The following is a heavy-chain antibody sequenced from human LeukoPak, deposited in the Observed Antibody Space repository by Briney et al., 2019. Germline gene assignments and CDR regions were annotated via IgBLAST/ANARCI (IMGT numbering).Heavy chain of an antibody. CDR1: GYTFTSYA. J-gene: IGHJ4*02. CDR3: ARDGRFGELLPFDY. V-gene: IGHV7-4-1*02. CDR2: INTNTGNP. Sequence: GASVKVSCKASGYTFTSYAMNWVRQAPGQGLEWMGWINTNTGNPTYAQGFTGRFVFSLDTSVSTAYLQISSLKAEDTAVYYCARDGRFGELLPFDYWGQGTLVTVSS. D-gene: IGHD3-10*01.